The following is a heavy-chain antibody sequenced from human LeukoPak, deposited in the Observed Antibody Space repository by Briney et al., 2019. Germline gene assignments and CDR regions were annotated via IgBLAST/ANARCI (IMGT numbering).Heavy chain of an antibody. CDR1: GFTFSDYW. J-gene: IGHJ4*02. D-gene: IGHD3-10*01. CDR2: INTDGSIT. V-gene: IGHV3-74*01. Sequence: GGSLRLSCAASGFTFSDYWIHWVRQAPGKGLVWVSRINTDGSITNYADSVKGRFSISRDNAKNTLYLQMSSLRAEDTAVYYCARDRGPRAGFMVREAYDYWGQGTLVTVSS. CDR3: ARDRGPRAGFMVREAYDY.